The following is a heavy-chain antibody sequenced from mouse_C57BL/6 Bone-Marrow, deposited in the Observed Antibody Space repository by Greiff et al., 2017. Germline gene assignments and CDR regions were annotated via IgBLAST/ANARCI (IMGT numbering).Heavy chain of an antibody. Sequence: EVKLMESEGGLVQPGSSMKLSCTASGFTFSDYYMAWVRQVPEKGLEWVANINYDGSSTYYLDSLKSRFIISRDNAKNILYLQMSSLKSEDTATYYCARDRGYDFDDWGQGTTLTVSS. CDR2: INYDGSST. V-gene: IGHV5-16*01. D-gene: IGHD2-14*01. J-gene: IGHJ2*01. CDR3: ARDRGYDFDD. CDR1: GFTFSDYY.